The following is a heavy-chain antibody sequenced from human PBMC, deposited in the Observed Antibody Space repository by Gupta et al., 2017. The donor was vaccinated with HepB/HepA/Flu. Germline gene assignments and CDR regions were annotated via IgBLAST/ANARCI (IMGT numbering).Heavy chain of an antibody. CDR1: GFTFSSSA. J-gene: IGHJ4*02. Sequence: EVQLLESGGGLVQPGGSLRLSCAASGFTFSSSAMSWVRQAPGKGLELVSAISGSGGSTYYADSVKGRFTISRDNSKNTLYLQMNSLRAEDTAVYYCAKDHKGRIAVAGTIFDYWGQGTLVTVSS. CDR2: ISGSGGST. CDR3: AKDHKGRIAVAGTIFDY. V-gene: IGHV3-23*01. D-gene: IGHD6-19*01.